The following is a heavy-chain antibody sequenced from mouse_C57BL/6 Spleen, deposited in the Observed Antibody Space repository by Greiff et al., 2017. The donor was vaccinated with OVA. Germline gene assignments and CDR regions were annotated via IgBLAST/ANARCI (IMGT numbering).Heavy chain of an antibody. V-gene: IGHV1-61*01. D-gene: IGHD2-4*01. Sequence: QVQLQQSGAELVRPGSSVKLSCKTSGYTFTSYWMDWVKQRPGQGLEWIGNIYPSDSETHYNQKFKDKATMTVDKSSSTAYLQLSSLTSEDSAVYYCAFDYGGYWGQGTTLTVSS. CDR1: GYTFTSYW. CDR2: IYPSDSET. CDR3: AFDYGGY. J-gene: IGHJ2*01.